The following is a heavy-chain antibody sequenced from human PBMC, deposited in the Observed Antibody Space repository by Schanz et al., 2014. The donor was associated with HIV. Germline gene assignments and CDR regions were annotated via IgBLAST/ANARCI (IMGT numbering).Heavy chain of an antibody. Sequence: QVQLQQWGAGLLKPSETLSLTCAVYGESFSGYSWSWIRQPPGKGLEWIGEADHSGNTTYNPSLKSRVTILVDPSKRQFSLKMNSVTAADTAVYYCARGGVLRYDILSGYFYYGMDVWGQGTPVTVSS. CDR1: GESFSGYS. CDR2: ADHSGNT. D-gene: IGHD3-9*01. CDR3: ARGGVLRYDILSGYFYYGMDV. J-gene: IGHJ6*02. V-gene: IGHV4-34*01.